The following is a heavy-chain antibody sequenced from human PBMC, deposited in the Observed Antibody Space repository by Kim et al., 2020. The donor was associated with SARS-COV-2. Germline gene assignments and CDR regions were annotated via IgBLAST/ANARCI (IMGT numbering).Heavy chain of an antibody. D-gene: IGHD5-18*01. CDR2: IYYSGST. CDR3: ARQEMVTIGPDY. V-gene: IGHV4-59*08. Sequence: SETLSLTCTVSGGSISSYYWSWIRQPPGKGLEWIGYIYYSGSTNYNPSLKSRVTITVDTSKNQFSLKLSSVTAADAAVYYCARQEMVTIGPDYWGQGTLVTVSS. J-gene: IGHJ4*02. CDR1: GGSISSYY.